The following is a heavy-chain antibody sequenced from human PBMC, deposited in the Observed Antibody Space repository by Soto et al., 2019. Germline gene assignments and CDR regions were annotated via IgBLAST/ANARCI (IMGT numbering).Heavy chain of an antibody. V-gene: IGHV3-21*01. CDR3: ARDRALAVAGYYYYYYGMDV. CDR2: ISSSSSYI. CDR1: GFTFSSYS. D-gene: IGHD6-19*01. Sequence: GGSLRLSCAASGFTFSSYSMNWVRQAPGKGLEWVSSISSSSSYIYYADSVKGRLTISRDNAKNSLYLQMNSLRAEDTAVYYCARDRALAVAGYYYYYYGMDVWGQGTTVTVSS. J-gene: IGHJ6*02.